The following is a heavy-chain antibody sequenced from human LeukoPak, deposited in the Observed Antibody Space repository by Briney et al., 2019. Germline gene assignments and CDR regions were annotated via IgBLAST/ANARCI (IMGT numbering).Heavy chain of an antibody. CDR2: INSDGSST. D-gene: IGHD3-22*01. CDR1: GFTFSSYW. J-gene: IGHJ4*02. CDR3: ARTLAYYYDSGGYDY. Sequence: EGSLRLSCAASGFTFSSYWMHWVRQAPGKGLVWVSRINSDGSSTNYADSVKDRFTISGDNAKNTLYLQMNSLRAEDTAVYYCARTLAYYYDSGGYDYWGQGTLVTVSS. V-gene: IGHV3-74*01.